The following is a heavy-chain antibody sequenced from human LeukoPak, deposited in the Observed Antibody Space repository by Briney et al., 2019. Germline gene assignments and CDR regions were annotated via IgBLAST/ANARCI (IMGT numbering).Heavy chain of an antibody. CDR3: ARDGNILTGYYISNY. V-gene: IGHV3-7*01. Sequence: GGSLRLSCAASGFTFSSYWMSWVRQAPGKGLEWVANIKQDGSEKYYVDSVKGRFTISRDNAKNSLYLQMDSLRAEDTAVYYCARDGNILTGYYISNYWGQGTLVTVSS. CDR2: IKQDGSEK. CDR1: GFTFSSYW. J-gene: IGHJ4*02. D-gene: IGHD3-9*01.